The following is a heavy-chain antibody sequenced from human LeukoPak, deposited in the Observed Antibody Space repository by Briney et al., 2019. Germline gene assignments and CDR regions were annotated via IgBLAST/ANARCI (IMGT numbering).Heavy chain of an antibody. Sequence: PSETLSLTCAVYGGSFSGYYWSWIRQPPGKGLEWIGEINHSGSTNYNPSLKSRVTISVDTSKNQFSLKLSSVAAADTAVYYCARGWMETRAFDIWGQGTMVTVSS. V-gene: IGHV4-34*01. D-gene: IGHD2-2*03. CDR1: GGSFSGYY. CDR3: ARGWMETRAFDI. J-gene: IGHJ3*02. CDR2: INHSGST.